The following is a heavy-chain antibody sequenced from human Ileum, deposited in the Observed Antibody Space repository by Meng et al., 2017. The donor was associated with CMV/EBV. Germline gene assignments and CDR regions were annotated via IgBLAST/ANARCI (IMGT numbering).Heavy chain of an antibody. CDR2: INPGDGST. CDR1: GYTYTGYY. V-gene: IGHV1-46*01. D-gene: IGHD1-14*01. J-gene: IGHJ4*02. Sequence: HVQLLQSGAEVKNPWASVKCSCKASGYTYTGYYIHWVRQAPGEGLEWMGIINPGDGSTNYAQKLQGRVTMTRDTSTTTVHMELSSLRSEDTAVYYCARGPSRTDFDYWGQGTLVTSPQ. CDR3: ARGPSRTDFDY.